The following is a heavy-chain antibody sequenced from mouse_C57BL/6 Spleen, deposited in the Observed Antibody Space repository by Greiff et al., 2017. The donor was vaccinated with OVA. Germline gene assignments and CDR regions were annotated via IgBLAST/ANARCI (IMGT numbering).Heavy chain of an antibody. D-gene: IGHD2-10*01. CDR2: IYPGSGSP. J-gene: IGHJ2*01. Sequence: VQLQQPGAELVKPGASVKMSCKASGYPFTSYWITWVKQRPGQGLEWIGDIYPGSGSPNYNEKFKSKATLTVATSSSTAYMQLSSLTSEDSAVYYCARPLSYYGNYGPDYWGQGTTLTVSS. CDR1: GYPFTSYW. V-gene: IGHV1-55*01. CDR3: ARPLSYYGNYGPDY.